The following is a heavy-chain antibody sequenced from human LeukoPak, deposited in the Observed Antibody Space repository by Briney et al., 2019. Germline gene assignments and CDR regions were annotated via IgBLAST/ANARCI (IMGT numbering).Heavy chain of an antibody. D-gene: IGHD6-13*01. CDR2: ISGSGGST. V-gene: IGHV3-23*01. CDR3: AKGSLLSSSSWYGIFDY. J-gene: IGHJ4*02. CDR1: GFTFSSYA. Sequence: GGFLRLSCAASGFTFSSYAMSWVRQAPGKGLEWVSAISGSGGSTYYADSVKGRFTISRDNSKNTLYLQMNSLRAEDTAVYYCAKGSLLSSSSWYGIFDYWGQGTLVTVSS.